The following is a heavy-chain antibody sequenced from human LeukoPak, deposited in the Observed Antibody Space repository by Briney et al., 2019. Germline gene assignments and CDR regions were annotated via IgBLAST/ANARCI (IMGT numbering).Heavy chain of an antibody. Sequence: GGSLRLSCAASGFTFSSYWMSWVRQAPGKGLEWVAVISYDGGNKYYADSVKGRFTISRDNSKNTLYLQMNSLRAEDTAVYYCAKGRGGYNYYYYYGMDVWGQGTTVTVSS. CDR1: GFTFSSYW. J-gene: IGHJ6*02. CDR2: ISYDGGNK. CDR3: AKGRGGYNYYYYYGMDV. D-gene: IGHD5-24*01. V-gene: IGHV3-30*18.